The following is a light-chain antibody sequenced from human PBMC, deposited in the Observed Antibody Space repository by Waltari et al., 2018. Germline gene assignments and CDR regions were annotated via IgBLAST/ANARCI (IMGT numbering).Light chain of an antibody. CDR3: AEALQSVT. J-gene: IGKJ5*01. CDR1: QSLLDNNGYNY. Sequence: DIVMTQSPLSLPVTPGEPASISCRSSQSLLDNNGYNYLDWYLQKPGQSPQILIYLGSNRASGVPDRFSGSGTGTDLTLKISRVEAEDAGVYYCAEALQSVTFGQGTRLEIK. V-gene: IGKV2-28*01. CDR2: LGS.